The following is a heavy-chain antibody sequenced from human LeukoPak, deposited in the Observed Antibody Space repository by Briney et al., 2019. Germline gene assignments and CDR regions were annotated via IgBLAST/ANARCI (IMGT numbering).Heavy chain of an antibody. D-gene: IGHD5-18*01. V-gene: IGHV4-59*08. CDR3: ARGYSLDY. CDR2: IYYRGSA. CDR1: GGSISTYY. J-gene: IGHJ4*02. Sequence: SETLSLTCTVSGGSISTYYWSWIRQPPGKRLEWIGYIYYRGSADYNPSLKSRVTISVDTSKNQFSLNLSSVTAADTAVYYCARGYSLDYWGQGTLVTVSS.